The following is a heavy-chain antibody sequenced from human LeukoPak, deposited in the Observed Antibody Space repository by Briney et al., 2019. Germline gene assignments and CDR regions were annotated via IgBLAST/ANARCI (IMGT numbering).Heavy chain of an antibody. CDR2: IYYSGSI. Sequence: SETLSLTCAVSGYSISSSNWWGWIRQPPGKGLEWIGYIYYSGSIYYNPSLKSRVTISVDTSKNQFSLKLSSVTAADTAVYYCARVGYYYGSGSSDYWGQGTLVTVSS. V-gene: IGHV4-28*05. CDR3: ARVGYYYGSGSSDY. CDR1: GYSISSSNW. D-gene: IGHD3-10*01. J-gene: IGHJ4*02.